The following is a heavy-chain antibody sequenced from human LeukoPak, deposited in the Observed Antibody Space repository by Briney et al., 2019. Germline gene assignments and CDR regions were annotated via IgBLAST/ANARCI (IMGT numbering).Heavy chain of an antibody. CDR3: ASTEDLAVTSDYYFDY. Sequence: ASVKVSCKASGYTFTSYYMHWVRQAPGQGLEWMGWINPNSGGTSYAQKFQGRVTMTRDTSISTAYMELSRLRSDDTAVYYCASTEDLAVTSDYYFDYWGQGTLVTVSS. V-gene: IGHV1-2*02. D-gene: IGHD4-17*01. J-gene: IGHJ4*02. CDR1: GYTFTSYY. CDR2: INPNSGGT.